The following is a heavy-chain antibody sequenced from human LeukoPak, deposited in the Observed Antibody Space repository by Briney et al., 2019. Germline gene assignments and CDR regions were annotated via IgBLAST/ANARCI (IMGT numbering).Heavy chain of an antibody. CDR2: ISYDGSNK. Sequence: PGGSLRLSCAASGFTFSSYAMHWVRQAPGKGLEWVAVISYDGSNKYYADSVKGRFTISRDNSKNTLYLQMNNLRVEDTAVYYCARDTSAIFDAFDIWGQGTMVTVSS. J-gene: IGHJ3*02. CDR3: ARDTSAIFDAFDI. V-gene: IGHV3-30-3*01. CDR1: GFTFSSYA. D-gene: IGHD2-21*01.